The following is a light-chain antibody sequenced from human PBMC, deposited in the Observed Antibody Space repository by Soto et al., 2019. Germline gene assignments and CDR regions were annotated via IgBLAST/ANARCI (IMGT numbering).Light chain of an antibody. CDR2: DDN. CDR1: SSNIGSKF. Sequence: QSVLTQPPSVSAAPGQKVTISCSGSSSNIGSKFVSWYQHLPGTAPKLLIYDDNKRPSGIPDRFSGPKSGTSATLGITGLQTGDEADYYCGTWDSSLSAGVFGGGTKLTVL. J-gene: IGLJ3*02. CDR3: GTWDSSLSAGV. V-gene: IGLV1-51*01.